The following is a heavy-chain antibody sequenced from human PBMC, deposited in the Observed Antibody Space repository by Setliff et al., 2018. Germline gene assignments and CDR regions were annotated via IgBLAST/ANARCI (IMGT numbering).Heavy chain of an antibody. CDR1: GYSFTSYW. Sequence: PGESLKISCKGSGYSFTSYWIGWVRQMPGKGLEWMGIIYPGDSDTRYSPSFQGQVTISADKSISTAYLQWSSLKASDTARYYCARLDSDGELTTPNYYYYGMDVWGQGTTVTVSS. CDR3: ARLDSDGELTTPNYYYYGMDV. D-gene: IGHD1-26*01. J-gene: IGHJ6*02. V-gene: IGHV5-51*01. CDR2: IYPGDSDT.